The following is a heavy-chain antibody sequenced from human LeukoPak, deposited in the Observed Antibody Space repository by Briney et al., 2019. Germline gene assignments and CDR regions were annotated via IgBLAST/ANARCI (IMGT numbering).Heavy chain of an antibody. CDR2: IIPILGIA. J-gene: IGHJ5*02. CDR1: GGTFSSYT. D-gene: IGHD6-13*01. CDR3: ARGRQQLVLYNWFDP. V-gene: IGHV1-69*02. Sequence: SVKISCKTSGGTFSSYTISRVRQAPGQGLESMGRIIPILGIANYAQKFQGRVTITADKSTSTAYMELSSLRSEDTAVYYCARGRQQLVLYNWFDPWGQGTLVTVSS.